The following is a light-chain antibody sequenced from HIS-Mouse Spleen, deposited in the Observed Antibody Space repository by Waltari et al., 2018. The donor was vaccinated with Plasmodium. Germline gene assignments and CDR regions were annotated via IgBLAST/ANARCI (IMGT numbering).Light chain of an antibody. CDR2: GAS. J-gene: IGKJ3*01. CDR3: QQYNNWSFT. Sequence: EIVMTQSPATLSESPGERATLSCRASQSVSSNLAWYQQKPGQAPRLLIYGASTRATVIPARFSGSGSGTEFTLTISSLQSEDFAVYYCQQYNNWSFTFGPGTKVDIK. CDR1: QSVSSN. V-gene: IGKV3-15*01.